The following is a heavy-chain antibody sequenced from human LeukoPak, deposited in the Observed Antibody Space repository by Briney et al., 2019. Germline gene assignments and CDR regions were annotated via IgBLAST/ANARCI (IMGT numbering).Heavy chain of an antibody. Sequence: ASVKETLMSSGYTFPNYYSHAVGQPPGQGLEWMGIINPSGGTQIYAQKFPGRVTITRDTSTRTDSMDLTSLRSDDTAVYYCAREPQKANQLSAASMDVWGQGTLVTVTS. V-gene: IGHV1-46*01. J-gene: IGHJ4*02. CDR2: INPSGGTQ. D-gene: IGHD2-2*01. CDR3: AREPQKANQLSAASMDV. CDR1: GYTFPNYY.